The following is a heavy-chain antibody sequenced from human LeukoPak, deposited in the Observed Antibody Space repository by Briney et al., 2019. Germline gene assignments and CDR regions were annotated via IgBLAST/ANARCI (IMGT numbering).Heavy chain of an antibody. CDR3: ARDNSTGNPHFDC. CDR2: ISSSGGTI. V-gene: IGHV3-11*04. Sequence: PGGSLRLSCAASGFTFSDYYMTWIRQAPGKGLEWVSYISSSGGTIYYADSVKGRFTISRDNAKNSLYLQMNSLRAEDTAVYYCARDNSTGNPHFDCWGQGTLVTVSS. D-gene: IGHD1-14*01. CDR1: GFTFSDYY. J-gene: IGHJ4*02.